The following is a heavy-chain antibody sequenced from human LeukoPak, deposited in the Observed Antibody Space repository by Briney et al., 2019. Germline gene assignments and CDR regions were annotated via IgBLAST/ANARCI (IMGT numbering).Heavy chain of an antibody. CDR3: ARVEMATIFAFDI. J-gene: IGHJ3*02. D-gene: IGHD5-24*01. Sequence: SETLSLTCTVSGGSISSYYWSWIRQPPGKGLEWIRYIYYSGSTNYNPSLKSRVTISVDTSKNQFSLKLSSVTAADTAVYYCARVEMATIFAFDIWGQGTMVTVSS. CDR1: GGSISSYY. CDR2: IYYSGST. V-gene: IGHV4-59*08.